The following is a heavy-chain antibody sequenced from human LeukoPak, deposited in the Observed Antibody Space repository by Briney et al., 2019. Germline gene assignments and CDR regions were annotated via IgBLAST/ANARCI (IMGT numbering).Heavy chain of an antibody. D-gene: IGHD6-13*01. V-gene: IGHV1-69*05. CDR1: ESTNSSYA. J-gene: IGHJ3*02. Sequence: SESTNSSYANSGERRAPGHGNEWMGGIIPIFGTANYAQKFQGRVTITTDESTSTAYMELSSLRSEDTAVYYCARRMYSTAFDIWGQGTMVTVSS. CDR3: ARRMYSTAFDI. CDR2: IIPIFGTA.